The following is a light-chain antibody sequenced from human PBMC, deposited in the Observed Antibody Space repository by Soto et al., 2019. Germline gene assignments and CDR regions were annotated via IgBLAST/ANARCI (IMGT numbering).Light chain of an antibody. CDR3: RSYTGGGSVI. CDR2: HVS. J-gene: IGLJ2*01. Sequence: QSALTQPASVSGSPGQSITISCTATTSDVGDYNYVSWYQQYPGKAPKPIIYHVSNRPSGVSNRFSGSKSGDTASLTISGLQAEDEADYYCRSYTGGGSVIFGGGTKLTVL. V-gene: IGLV2-14*01. CDR1: TSDVGDYNY.